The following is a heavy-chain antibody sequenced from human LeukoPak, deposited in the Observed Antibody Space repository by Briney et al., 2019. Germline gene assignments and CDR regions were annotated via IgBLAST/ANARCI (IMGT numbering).Heavy chain of an antibody. CDR3: ARDRSSSGWYDFDY. CDR2: ISYDESNK. J-gene: IGHJ4*02. CDR1: GFTFSSYA. V-gene: IGHV3-30-3*01. D-gene: IGHD6-19*01. Sequence: GGSLRLSCAASGFTFSSYAMHWVRQAPGKGLEWVASISYDESNKYYADSVKGRFTVSRDNSKNTLYLQMNSLGAEDTGVYYCARDRSSSGWYDFDYWGQGTLVTVSS.